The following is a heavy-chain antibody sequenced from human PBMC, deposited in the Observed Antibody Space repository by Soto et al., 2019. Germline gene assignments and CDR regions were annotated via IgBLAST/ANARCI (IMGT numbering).Heavy chain of an antibody. CDR1: GDTFSSQY. CDR2: INPSRATT. V-gene: IGHV1-46*01. D-gene: IGHD3-3*01. J-gene: IGHJ5*02. CDR3: VGGADLEGRYNWFDP. Sequence: QVQLVQSGAEVKKPGASMKVSCKSFGDTFSSQYIHWVRQAPGQGLEWVGLINPSRATTTISQKCQGRVTLTSDTSTRTVYMELSSLRSDDTAIYFCVGGADLEGRYNWFDPWGQGTLVTVSS.